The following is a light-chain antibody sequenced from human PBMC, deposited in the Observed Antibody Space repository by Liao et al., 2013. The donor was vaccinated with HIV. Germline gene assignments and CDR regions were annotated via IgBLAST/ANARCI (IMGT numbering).Light chain of an antibody. Sequence: YELTQAPSLSVAPGETARITCGGDNIGAKSVHWYQQKPGQAPLVVIFYDSDRPSGIPERFSGSNSGNTATLTISRVGAGDEADYYCQVWDSTSDHRVFGGGTKLTVV. CDR2: YDS. V-gene: IGLV3-21*04. J-gene: IGLJ3*02. CDR1: NIGAKS. CDR3: QVWDSTSDHRV.